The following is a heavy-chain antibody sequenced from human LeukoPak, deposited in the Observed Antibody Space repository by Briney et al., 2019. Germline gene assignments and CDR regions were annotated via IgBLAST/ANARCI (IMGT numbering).Heavy chain of an antibody. CDR1: GFTFSSYW. D-gene: IGHD2-2*01. V-gene: IGHV3-74*01. J-gene: IGHJ4*02. Sequence: GGSLRLSCAASGFTFSSYWMYWVRQAPGKGLVCVSCINSDGSATNYADSVKGRFTISRDNAKNTLYLQMNSLRVEDTAIYYCARLAPQPTSYWGQGTLVAVSS. CDR3: ARLAPQPTSY. CDR2: INSDGSAT.